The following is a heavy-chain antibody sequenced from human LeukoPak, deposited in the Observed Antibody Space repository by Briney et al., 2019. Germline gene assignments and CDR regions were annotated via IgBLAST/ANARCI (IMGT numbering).Heavy chain of an antibody. CDR1: GLTFSNYA. Sequence: GGSLRLSCAASGLTFSNYAMHWVRQAPGQGLERVAVISYDGSNKYYADSVKGRFTSSRDNSKKTLYLQMDSLRAEDTAVYYCARDSASVGYSYSCVTWGQRTLVTDSS. CDR2: ISYDGSNK. V-gene: IGHV3-30*04. D-gene: IGHD5-18*01. CDR3: ARDSASVGYSYSCVT. J-gene: IGHJ5*02.